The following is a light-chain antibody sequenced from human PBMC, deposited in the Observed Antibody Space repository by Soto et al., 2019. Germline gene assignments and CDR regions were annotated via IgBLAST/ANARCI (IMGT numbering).Light chain of an antibody. CDR3: QQYASSKT. J-gene: IGKJ1*01. CDR2: GAS. V-gene: IGKV3-20*01. Sequence: EIVLTQSPGTLSLSPGERATLSCRASQSVGRNYLAWYQPKPGQAPRLLISGASSRATGIPDRFSGSGSGTDFTLTISRLEPEDFAVYYCQQYASSKTFGQGTKVEIK. CDR1: QSVGRNY.